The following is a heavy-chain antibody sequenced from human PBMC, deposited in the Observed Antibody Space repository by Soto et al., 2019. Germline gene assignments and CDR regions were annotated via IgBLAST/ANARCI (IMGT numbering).Heavy chain of an antibody. J-gene: IGHJ4*02. V-gene: IGHV3-15*01. D-gene: IGHD1-26*01. CDR3: VTQPPHFEVYYNSFFFDN. CDR1: GFSVTNAW. Sequence: EVQLVESGGGLAKPGGSVRLSCAAAGFSVTNAWMSWVRQSPGTGMEWVGRIKSESDGGTTDYSAPVKGRFSISRDDLKNTLYLEMNSLKSEDTAVYYCVTQPPHFEVYYNSFFFDNWGQGTLVTVSS. CDR2: IKSESDGGTT.